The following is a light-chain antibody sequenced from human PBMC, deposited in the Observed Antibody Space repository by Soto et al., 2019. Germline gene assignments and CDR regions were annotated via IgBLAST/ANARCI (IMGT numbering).Light chain of an antibody. J-gene: IGKJ1*01. CDR1: QRVDRW. Sequence: DIQMTQSPSTLSASLGDRVTITCRASQRVDRWLSWYQQKPGQAPKLLISDASTLESGVPSRFSGSGSGTDFTLTISRLEPEDFAVYYCQQYGSSPWTFGQGTKVDI. CDR2: DAS. V-gene: IGKV1-5*01. CDR3: QQYGSSPWT.